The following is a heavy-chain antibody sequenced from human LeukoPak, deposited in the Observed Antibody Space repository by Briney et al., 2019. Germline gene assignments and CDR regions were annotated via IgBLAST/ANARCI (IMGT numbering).Heavy chain of an antibody. Sequence: GGSLRLSCAASGFTFSTYWLTWVRQAPGKGLEWVANIKQDGGEKYYVDSVKDRFNISRDNAKNSLFLQMNSLRAEDTAMYYCARSYCSGAGCGPYRYFDLWGRGALVTVSS. CDR3: ARSYCSGAGCGPYRYFDL. V-gene: IGHV3-7*01. J-gene: IGHJ2*01. D-gene: IGHD2-15*01. CDR2: IKQDGGEK. CDR1: GFTFSTYW.